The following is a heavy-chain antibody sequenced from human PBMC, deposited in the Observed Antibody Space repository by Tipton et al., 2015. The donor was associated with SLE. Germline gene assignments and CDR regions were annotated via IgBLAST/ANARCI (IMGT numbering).Heavy chain of an antibody. CDR1: GGSISSGSYY. CDR3: ARVTLWNGFTNYFDP. V-gene: IGHV4-61*09. D-gene: IGHD3-3*01. Sequence: TLSLTCTVSGGSISSGSYYWTWIRQPAGRRLEWIGHIYTSGTTDYNPSLESRVTISVDTSKSEFSLKLRSVTAADTAVYYCARVTLWNGFTNYFDPWGQGTLVTVSS. J-gene: IGHJ5*02. CDR2: IYTSGTT.